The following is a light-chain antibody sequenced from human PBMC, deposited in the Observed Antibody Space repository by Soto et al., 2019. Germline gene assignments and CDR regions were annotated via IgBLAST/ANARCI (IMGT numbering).Light chain of an antibody. J-gene: IGLJ3*02. CDR2: EVN. V-gene: IGLV2-14*01. CDR3: CSYIDSATLGESGV. Sequence: QSVLTQPASVSGSPGQSITISCTGTSSDVGGYNYVSWYQQYPGKAPKLMIYEVNNRPSGVSTRFSGSKSGNTASLTISGLQAEDEADYYCCSYIDSATLGESGVFGGGTKVTVL. CDR1: SSDVGGYNY.